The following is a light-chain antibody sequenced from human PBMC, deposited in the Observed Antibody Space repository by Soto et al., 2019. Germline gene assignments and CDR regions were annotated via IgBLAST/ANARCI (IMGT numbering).Light chain of an antibody. CDR2: GAS. CDR1: QNVDSNS. Sequence: EIVLTQSPGTLSLSPGERATLSCRASQNVDSNSLAWYQQKPGQAPRIIIFGASGRATGIPERFSGSGSGTDFTLTISRLEPEDFAVYYCQQYGSLSWTFGQGTKVEIK. V-gene: IGKV3-20*01. CDR3: QQYGSLSWT. J-gene: IGKJ1*01.